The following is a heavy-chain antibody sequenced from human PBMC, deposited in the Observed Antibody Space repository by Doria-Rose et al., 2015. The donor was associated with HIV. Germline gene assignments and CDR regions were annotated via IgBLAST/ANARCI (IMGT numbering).Heavy chain of an antibody. J-gene: IGHJ4*02. D-gene: IGHD3-3*01. V-gene: IGHV4-31*02. Sequence: IRHVPGKGLESLGYTSYTGTSDYSPSLKSRLNMAVDTSKNQFSLKLSFVAVADTAAYYCARMGSYRELDYWGQGALVIVSA. CDR2: TSYTGTS. CDR3: ARMGSYRELDY.